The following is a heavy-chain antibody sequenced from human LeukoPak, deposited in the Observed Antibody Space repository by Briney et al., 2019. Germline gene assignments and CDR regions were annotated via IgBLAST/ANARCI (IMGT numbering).Heavy chain of an antibody. D-gene: IGHD5-18*01. V-gene: IGHV4-34*01. Sequence: SETLSLTCAVYGGSFSGYYWSWIRQPPGKGLEWIGSIYHSGSTYYNPSLKSRVTISVDTSKNQFSLKLSSVTAADTAVYYCARDRYIFAGPDAYYYMDVWGKGTTVTISS. J-gene: IGHJ6*03. CDR1: GGSFSGYY. CDR3: ARDRYIFAGPDAYYYMDV. CDR2: IYHSGST.